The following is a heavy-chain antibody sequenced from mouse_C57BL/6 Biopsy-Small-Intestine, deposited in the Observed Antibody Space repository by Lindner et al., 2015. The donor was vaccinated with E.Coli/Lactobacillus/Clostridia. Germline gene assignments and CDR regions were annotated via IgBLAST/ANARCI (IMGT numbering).Heavy chain of an antibody. Sequence: SVKVSCKASGYNFNGYYMHWVRQAPGQGLEWMGWFNPNVSVTNYAQKFEDRVAVTWDTSSTTASLELSSLQSDDTAVYYCARERRGYFDLWGRGTLVTVSS. CDR2: FNPNVSVT. D-gene: IGHD2-3*01. CDR3: ARERRGYFDL. J-gene: IGHJ3*01. CDR1: GYNFNGYY. V-gene: IGHV1S81*02.